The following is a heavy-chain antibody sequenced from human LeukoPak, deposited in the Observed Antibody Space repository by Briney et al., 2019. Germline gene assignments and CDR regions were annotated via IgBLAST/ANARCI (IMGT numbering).Heavy chain of an antibody. CDR3: VRGASSIAALNPFWYFDL. V-gene: IGHV1-46*01. CDR1: GYTFTSYY. D-gene: IGHD6-6*01. CDR2: INPSGGST. Sequence: ASGKVSCKASGYTFTSYYMHWVRQGPGQGLEWMGIINPSGGSTSYAQKFQGRVTMTRDTSTNTVYMELSSLRSEDTAVFYCVRGASSIAALNPFWYFDLWGRGTLVTVSP. J-gene: IGHJ2*01.